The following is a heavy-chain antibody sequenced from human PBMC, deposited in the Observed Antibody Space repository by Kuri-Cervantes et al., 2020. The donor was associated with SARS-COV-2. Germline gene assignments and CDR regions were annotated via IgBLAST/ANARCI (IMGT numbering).Heavy chain of an antibody. J-gene: IGHJ4*02. CDR1: GYPISRGYY. CDR3: AREPTGLQYYFDY. CDR2: IYHRGGT. Sequence: SEPLSLTCTVSGYPISRGYYWGWIGQPPGKGLEWIGSIYHRGGTYYNPSLKSLVPIPVDTPKNQFSLKLSSVTAADTAVYYWAREPTGLQYYFDYWGQGTLVTVSS. V-gene: IGHV4-38-2*02. D-gene: IGHD4-11*01.